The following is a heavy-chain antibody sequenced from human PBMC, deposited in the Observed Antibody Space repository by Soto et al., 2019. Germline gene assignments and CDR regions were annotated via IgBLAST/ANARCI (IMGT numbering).Heavy chain of an antibody. J-gene: IGHJ6*02. CDR3: ASEYSTGYGMDV. V-gene: IGHV1-2*02. CDR2: INPNSGGT. D-gene: IGHD6-25*01. Sequence: ASVNVSCKXSGYTFTGYYMHWVRQAPGQGLEWMGWINPNSGGTNYAQKFQGRVTMTRDTSISTAYMELSRLRSDDTAVYYCASEYSTGYGMDVWGQGTTVTVSS. CDR1: GYTFTGYY.